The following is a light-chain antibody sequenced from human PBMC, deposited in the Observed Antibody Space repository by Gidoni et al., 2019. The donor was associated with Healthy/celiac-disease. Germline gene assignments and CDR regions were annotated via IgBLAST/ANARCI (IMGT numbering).Light chain of an antibody. Sequence: SALTPPAPVSGSPGQPIAISCTGTSSDVGGYNFVSWYQQHPDKAPKLIIYEVSNRPSGVSNRFSGSKSGNTASLTISGLQAADEADYFCSSYTSNNTRVFGGGTKVTVL. CDR2: EVS. J-gene: IGLJ3*02. V-gene: IGLV2-14*01. CDR3: SSYTSNNTRV. CDR1: SSDVGGYNF.